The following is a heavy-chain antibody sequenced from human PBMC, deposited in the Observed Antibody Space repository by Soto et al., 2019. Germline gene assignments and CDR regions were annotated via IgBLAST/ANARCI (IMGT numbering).Heavy chain of an antibody. J-gene: IGHJ4*02. CDR2: INSDGSST. Sequence: EVQLVESGGGLVQPGGSLRLSCAASGFTFSSYWMHWVRQAPGKGLVWVSRINSDGSSTSYADSVKGRFTISRDNAKNTLYLQMNSLRAEDRAVYYCASALVSMVRGVGYWGQGTLVTVSS. CDR3: ASALVSMVRGVGY. CDR1: GFTFSSYW. V-gene: IGHV3-74*01. D-gene: IGHD3-10*01.